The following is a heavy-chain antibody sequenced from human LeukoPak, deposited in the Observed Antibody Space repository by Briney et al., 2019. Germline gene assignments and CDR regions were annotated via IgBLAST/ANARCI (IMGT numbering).Heavy chain of an antibody. D-gene: IGHD3-3*01. J-gene: IGHJ4*02. CDR1: GFTVSSNY. CDR2: IYSGGST. Sequence: GGSLRLSCAASGFTVSSNYMSWVRQAPGKGLEWVSVIYSGGSTYYADSVKGRFTISRDNSKNTLYLQMSSLRAEDTAVYYCVGRFLEWSSATDYWGQGTLVTVSS. V-gene: IGHV3-66*01. CDR3: VGRFLEWSSATDY.